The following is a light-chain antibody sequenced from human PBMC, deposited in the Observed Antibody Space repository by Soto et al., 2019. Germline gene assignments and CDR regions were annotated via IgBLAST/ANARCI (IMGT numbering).Light chain of an antibody. V-gene: IGKV3-20*01. CDR3: QQYGSSPRIT. CDR2: GAS. J-gene: IGKJ5*01. Sequence: IVLWYSPGTLAINTGERAARSCRAIQSVSSIYLAWYLQNPGQAPRLLISGASSRATGTPDRFSGSGSGTDFTLTISRLEPEDFAVYYCQQYGSSPRITFGQGTRPEIK. CDR1: QSVSSIY.